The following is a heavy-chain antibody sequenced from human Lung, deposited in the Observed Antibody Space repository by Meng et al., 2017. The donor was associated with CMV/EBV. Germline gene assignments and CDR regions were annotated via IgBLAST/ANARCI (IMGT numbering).Heavy chain of an antibody. CDR3: AKEACSTNSCYYNCYYGLDV. CDR2: IYTGGTST. V-gene: IGHV3-23*03. D-gene: IGHD2-2*01. Sequence: GGSLRLSCEASGFTFSSYVMSWVRQAPGKGLEWVSVIYTGGTSTRYADSVKGRFTISLDNSKNTLFLQMNSLRAEDTAVYYCAKEACSTNSCYYNCYYGLDVWGQEATVTVSS. J-gene: IGHJ6*02. CDR1: GFTFSSYV.